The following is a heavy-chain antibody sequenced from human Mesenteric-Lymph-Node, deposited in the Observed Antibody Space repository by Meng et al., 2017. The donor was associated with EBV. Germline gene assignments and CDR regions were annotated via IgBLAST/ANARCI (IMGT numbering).Heavy chain of an antibody. Sequence: VQCQESGPGLWKPSKTLFPTWTVPGGSISSRLYFWGWIRQPPGKGLEWIGSIYYSGSTYYNPSLKSRVTMSVDTSKNQFSLKLSSVTAADTAVYYCARVVLAATVYFFDYWGQGTLVTVSS. CDR2: IYYSGST. CDR3: ARVVLAATVYFFDY. V-gene: IGHV4-39*01. CDR1: GGSISSRLYF. D-gene: IGHD4-17*01. J-gene: IGHJ4*02.